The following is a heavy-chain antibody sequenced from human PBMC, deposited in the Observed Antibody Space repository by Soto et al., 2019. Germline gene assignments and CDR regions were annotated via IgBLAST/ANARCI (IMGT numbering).Heavy chain of an antibody. J-gene: IGHJ6*02. D-gene: IGHD6-13*01. CDR1: GGTFSSYA. CDR3: ARYLVRIAAAGTDYYYYGMDV. V-gene: IGHV1-69*01. CDR2: IIPIFGTA. Sequence: QVQLVQSGAEVKKPGSSVKVSCKASGGTFSSYAISWVRQAPGQGLEWMGGIIPIFGTANYAQKFQGRVTITADESTSTAYMELSSLRSEDTAVYYCARYLVRIAAAGTDYYYYGMDVWGQGTTVTVSS.